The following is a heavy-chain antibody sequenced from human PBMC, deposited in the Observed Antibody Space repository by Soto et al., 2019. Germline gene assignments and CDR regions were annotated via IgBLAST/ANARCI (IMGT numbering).Heavy chain of an antibody. J-gene: IGHJ6*02. CDR1: GFTFSSYS. D-gene: IGHD2-15*01. Sequence: GGSLRLSCAASGFTFSSYSMNWVRQAPGKGLEWVSSISSSSSYIYYADSVKGRFTISRDNAKNSLYLQMNSLRAEDTAVYYCASSGDGPPNYGMDVWGQGTTVTVSS. CDR2: ISSSSSYI. CDR3: ASSGDGPPNYGMDV. V-gene: IGHV3-21*01.